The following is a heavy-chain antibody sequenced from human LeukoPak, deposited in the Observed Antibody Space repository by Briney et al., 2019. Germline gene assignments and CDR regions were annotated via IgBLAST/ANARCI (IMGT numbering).Heavy chain of an antibody. Sequence: GASVTVSCLASGYTFTGYYMHWVRQAPGQGLEWMGWINPNSGGTNYAQNFQGRVTMTRDTSISTAYMERSRLRSDDTAVNYCARGAYYFDYWGQGTLVTVSS. V-gene: IGHV1-2*02. CDR3: ARGAYYFDY. CDR1: GYTFTGYY. CDR2: INPNSGGT. J-gene: IGHJ4*02.